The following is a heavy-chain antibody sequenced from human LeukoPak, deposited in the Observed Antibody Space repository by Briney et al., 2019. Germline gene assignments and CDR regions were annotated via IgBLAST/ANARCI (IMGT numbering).Heavy chain of an antibody. V-gene: IGHV3-23*01. CDR1: GFTFSNFA. CDR3: AKGMGLAHYYFYGMDV. J-gene: IGHJ6*02. CDR2: IGGGDGSI. Sequence: HPGGSLRLSCAASGFTFSNFAVNWVRQAPGKGLEWVSVIGGGDGSIYYADSVKGRFTISRDNSKNTLYLQMTSLRAEDAAICYCAKGMGLAHYYFYGMDVWGQGTTVTVSS. D-gene: IGHD6-19*01.